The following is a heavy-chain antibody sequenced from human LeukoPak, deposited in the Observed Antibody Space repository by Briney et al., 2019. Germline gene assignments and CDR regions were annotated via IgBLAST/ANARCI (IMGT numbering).Heavy chain of an antibody. CDR1: GFIFDDYA. CDR3: ARDRYCSGGTCSGGFDY. Sequence: GGSLRLSCAASGFIFDDYAMHWVRQVPGKGLEWVSLISGDGGRTFYEDSVKGRFTVSRDNSKNLMYLQTSGLRTEDTALYYCARDRYCSGGTCSGGFDYWGQGTLVTVSS. V-gene: IGHV3-43*02. CDR2: ISGDGGRT. D-gene: IGHD2-15*01. J-gene: IGHJ4*02.